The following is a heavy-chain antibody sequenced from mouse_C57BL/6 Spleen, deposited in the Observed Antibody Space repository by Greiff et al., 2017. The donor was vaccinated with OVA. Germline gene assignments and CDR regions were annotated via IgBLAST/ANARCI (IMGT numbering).Heavy chain of an antibody. J-gene: IGHJ2*01. D-gene: IGHD2-4*01. V-gene: IGHV10-1*01. Sequence: EAGGGLVQPKGSLKLSCAASGFSFNTYAMNWVRQAPGKGLEWVARIRSKSNNYATYYADSVKDRFTISRDDSESMLYLQMNNLKTEDTAMYYCVRHDYDEYYFDYWGQGTTLTVSS. CDR1: GFSFNTYA. CDR2: IRSKSNNYAT. CDR3: VRHDYDEYYFDY.